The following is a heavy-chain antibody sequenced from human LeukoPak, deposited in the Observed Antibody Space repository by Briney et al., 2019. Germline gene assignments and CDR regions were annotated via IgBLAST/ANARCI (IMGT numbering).Heavy chain of an antibody. CDR2: INPNSGGT. CDR1: GYTFTGYY. Sequence: ASVKVSCKGSGYTFTGYYMHWVRQAPGQGLEWMGRINPNSGGTNYAQKFQGRATMTRDTSISTAYMELSRLRSDDTAVYYCARDRDNSSGWYVWFDPWGQGTLVTVSS. D-gene: IGHD6-19*01. CDR3: ARDRDNSSGWYVWFDP. J-gene: IGHJ5*02. V-gene: IGHV1-2*06.